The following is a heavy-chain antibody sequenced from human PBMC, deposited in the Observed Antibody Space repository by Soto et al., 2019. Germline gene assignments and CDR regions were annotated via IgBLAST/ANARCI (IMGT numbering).Heavy chain of an antibody. CDR2: VSYSGDST. J-gene: IGHJ4*02. CDR3: AKEAARSYYYSDY. CDR1: GFTFTSYA. Sequence: PGGSLRLSCEASGFTFTSYAMGWVRQAPGKGLEWVSVVSYSGDSTYYADSVKGRFTISRDNSKNTLYLQMDSLRVEDTAVYYCAKEAARSYYYSDYWGQGAQVTVSS. D-gene: IGHD2-15*01. V-gene: IGHV3-23*01.